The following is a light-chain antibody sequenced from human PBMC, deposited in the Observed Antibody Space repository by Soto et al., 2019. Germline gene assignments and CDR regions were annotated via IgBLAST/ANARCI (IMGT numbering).Light chain of an antibody. J-gene: IGKJ1*01. V-gene: IGKV1-5*01. Sequence: DIQMNQSPSTLSASVGDRVTITCRASQNIGNWLAWYQQKPGKTPDLLIYDASSLESGVPLRFSGSGSGTEFTLTISSLQTDDSATYYCQQYNDEPWTFGQGTKVEIK. CDR3: QQYNDEPWT. CDR2: DAS. CDR1: QNIGNW.